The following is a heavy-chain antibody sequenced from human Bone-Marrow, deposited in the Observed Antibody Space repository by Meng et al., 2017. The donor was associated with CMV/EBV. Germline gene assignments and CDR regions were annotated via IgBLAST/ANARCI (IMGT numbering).Heavy chain of an antibody. D-gene: IGHD5-18*01. V-gene: IGHV3-66*02. CDR2: IYSGGST. J-gene: IGHJ4*01. Sequence: GESLKISCAASGFTFSSYAMSWVRQAPGKGLEWVSVIYSGGSTYYADSVKGRFTISRDNSKNTLYLQMNSLRAEDTAVYYCASSFGYSYASDYWGQGPLVPVSS. CDR1: GFTFSSYA. CDR3: ASSFGYSYASDY.